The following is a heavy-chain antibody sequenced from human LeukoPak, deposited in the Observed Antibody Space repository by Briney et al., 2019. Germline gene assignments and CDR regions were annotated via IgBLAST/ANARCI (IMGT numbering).Heavy chain of an antibody. CDR3: ARGWSSVSYYFQY. D-gene: IGHD6-13*01. J-gene: IGHJ4*02. Sequence: GGSLRLSCEPSGFTFNNYAVSWVRQAPGKGLEWVSSIRGGGTTYYADSVKGRFTISRHSSQNTLYLQMNSLRAEDAAVYLCARGWSSVSYYFQYWGQGTLGTVSS. CDR1: GFTFNNYA. V-gene: IGHV3-23*01. CDR2: IRGGGTT.